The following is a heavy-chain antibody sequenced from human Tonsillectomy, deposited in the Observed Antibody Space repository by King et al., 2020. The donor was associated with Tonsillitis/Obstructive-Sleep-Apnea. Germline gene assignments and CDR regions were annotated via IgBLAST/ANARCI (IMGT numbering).Heavy chain of an antibody. Sequence: VQLVESGPGLVKPSETLSLTCTVSGGSISSYYWSWIRQPPGKGLEWIGYIYYSGSTNYNPSLKSRVTISVDTSKNQFSLKLSSVTAADPAVYYCAGAPGGYDFWSGYGFTYWGQGTLVTVSS. CDR3: AGAPGGYDFWSGYGFTY. J-gene: IGHJ4*02. D-gene: IGHD3-3*01. CDR1: GGSISSYY. CDR2: IYYSGST. V-gene: IGHV4-59*01.